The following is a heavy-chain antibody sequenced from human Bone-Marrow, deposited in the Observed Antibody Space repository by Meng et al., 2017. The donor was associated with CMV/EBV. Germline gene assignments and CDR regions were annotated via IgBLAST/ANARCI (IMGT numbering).Heavy chain of an antibody. CDR1: GGSISSSSYY. CDR2: IYYSGST. Sequence: SGTLSFTGTVPGGSISSSSYYWGWIRQPPGKGLEWIGSIYYSGSTYYNPSLKSRVTISVDTSKNQFSLKLSSVTAADTAVYYCAIPRSISARPWNWFDPWGQGTLVTVSS. D-gene: IGHD6-6*01. V-gene: IGHV4-39*07. J-gene: IGHJ5*02. CDR3: AIPRSISARPWNWFDP.